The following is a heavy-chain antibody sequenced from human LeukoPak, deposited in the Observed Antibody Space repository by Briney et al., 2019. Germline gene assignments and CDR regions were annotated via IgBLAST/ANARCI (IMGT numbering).Heavy chain of an antibody. D-gene: IGHD2-2*01. V-gene: IGHV5-51*01. CDR2: IYPGDSDT. J-gene: IGHJ5*02. Sequence: GESLKISCKGSGYSFTSYWIGWVRPLPGKGLERMGIIYPGDSDTRYSPSFQGQVTISADKSISTAYLQWSSLKASDTAMYYCATYPRYCSSTSCGFDPWGQGTLVTVSS. CDR3: ATYPRYCSSTSCGFDP. CDR1: GYSFTSYW.